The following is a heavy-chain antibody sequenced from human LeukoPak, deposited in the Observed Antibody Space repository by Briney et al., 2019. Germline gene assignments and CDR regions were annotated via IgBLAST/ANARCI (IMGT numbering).Heavy chain of an antibody. CDR1: GFTFSSYW. D-gene: IGHD6-19*01. CDR3: ARDSSGNDY. CDR2: IKEDGSEK. V-gene: IGHV3-7*01. J-gene: IGHJ4*02. Sequence: GGSLRLSCVASGFTFSSYWMSWVRQTPGKGLEWVANIKEDGSEKYYVDSVKGRFTIFRDNAKNSLYLEMSNLRAEDTAVYYCARDSSGNDYWGQGTLVTVSS.